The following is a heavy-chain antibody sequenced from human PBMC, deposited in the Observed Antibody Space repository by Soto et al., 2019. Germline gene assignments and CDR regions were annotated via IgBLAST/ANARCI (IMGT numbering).Heavy chain of an antibody. CDR3: ARSFSGYFDY. CDR1: GFTFSDYY. J-gene: IGHJ4*02. CDR2: ISGSSTYT. Sequence: GGSLRLSCAASGFTFSDYYMSWIRQAPGRGLEWVSYISGSSTYTNSTESVKGRFTISRDNAKNSLYLQMDSLRAEDTARYFCARSFSGYFDYWGQGALVTVSS. V-gene: IGHV3-11*06. D-gene: IGHD3-22*01.